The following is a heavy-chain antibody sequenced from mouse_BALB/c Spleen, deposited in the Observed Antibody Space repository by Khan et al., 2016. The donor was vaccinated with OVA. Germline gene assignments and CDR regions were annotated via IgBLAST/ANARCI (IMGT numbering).Heavy chain of an antibody. V-gene: IGHV1S135*01. Sequence: VQLQQAGPELEKHGASVKISCKASDYSFTGYNMNWVKQSNGKSLEWIGNIDPYSGGISYNQKFKGKATLTVDKSSSTAYMQLKSLTSEDSAVYYCARSGGNYNWYFDVWGAGTTVTVSS. D-gene: IGHD2-1*01. CDR1: DYSFTGYN. J-gene: IGHJ1*01. CDR3: ARSGGNYNWYFDV. CDR2: IDPYSGGI.